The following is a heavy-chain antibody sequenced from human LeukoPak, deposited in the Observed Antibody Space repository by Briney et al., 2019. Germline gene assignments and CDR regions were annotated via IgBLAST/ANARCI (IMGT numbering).Heavy chain of an antibody. D-gene: IGHD2-15*01. CDR2: IYHSGST. Sequence: PSETLSLTCTVSGGSISSYYWSWIRQPPGKGLEWIGYIYHSGSTNYNPSLKSRVAQLVDTSKSQFSLKLRSVTAADTAVYYCARVSCSGGNCYFDYWGQGTLVTVSS. CDR3: ARVSCSGGNCYFDY. J-gene: IGHJ4*02. V-gene: IGHV4-59*01. CDR1: GGSISSYY.